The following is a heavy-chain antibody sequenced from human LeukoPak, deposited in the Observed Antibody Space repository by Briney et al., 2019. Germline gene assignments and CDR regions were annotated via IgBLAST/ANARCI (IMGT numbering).Heavy chain of an antibody. CDR3: ARAGDVVVVPPTAYLPPRYYMDV. J-gene: IGHJ6*03. V-gene: IGHV4-61*02. CDR1: GGPISRGTYY. CDR2: IYATGNT. D-gene: IGHD2-2*01. Sequence: SETLSLTCTASGGPISRGTYYWSWIRQTAEKGLEWIGRIYATGNTKYNPSLNSRATISLDTSKNQFSLTLSSVTAADSAVYYCARAGDVVVVPPTAYLPPRYYMDVWGKGTSVTVSS.